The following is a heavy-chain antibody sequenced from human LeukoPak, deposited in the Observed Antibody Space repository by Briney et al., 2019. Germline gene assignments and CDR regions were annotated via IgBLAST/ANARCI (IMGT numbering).Heavy chain of an antibody. V-gene: IGHV4-38-2*01. CDR3: ARGWSYPYYFDY. D-gene: IGHD1-26*01. CDR1: GYSISSGYY. Sequence: SETLSLTCAVSGYSISSGYYWGWIRQPPGKGLEWIGTIYHSETTYYNPSLKSRVTISVGTSKNQFSLKLSSVTAADTAVYYCARGWSYPYYFDYWGQGTLVTVSS. J-gene: IGHJ4*02. CDR2: IYHSETT.